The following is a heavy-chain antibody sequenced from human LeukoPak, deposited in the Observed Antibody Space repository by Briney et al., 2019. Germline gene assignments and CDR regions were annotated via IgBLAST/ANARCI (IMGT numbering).Heavy chain of an antibody. CDR3: ARDVYSSGWCRDY. Sequence: GGSLRLSCAASGFIFSSYAMNWVRQAPGKGLEWVSSISRSSSYIYYADSVKGRFTISRDNAKNSLYLQMNSLRAEDSALYYCARDVYSSGWCRDYWGQGTLVTVSS. J-gene: IGHJ4*02. D-gene: IGHD6-19*01. V-gene: IGHV3-21*01. CDR2: ISRSSSYI. CDR1: GFIFSSYA.